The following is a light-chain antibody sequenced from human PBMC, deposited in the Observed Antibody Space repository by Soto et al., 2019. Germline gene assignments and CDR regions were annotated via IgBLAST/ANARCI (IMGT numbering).Light chain of an antibody. CDR3: QQTYRAPLT. Sequence: DIQMTQSPSSLSASVGDRVTITCRASQSISTYLNWYQQKPGQAPKVLIYGASSLESGVPSRFSGGGSGTDFTLSISSLQPEDFATYYCQQTYRAPLTFGGGTNVEIK. V-gene: IGKV1-39*01. CDR2: GAS. CDR1: QSISTY. J-gene: IGKJ4*01.